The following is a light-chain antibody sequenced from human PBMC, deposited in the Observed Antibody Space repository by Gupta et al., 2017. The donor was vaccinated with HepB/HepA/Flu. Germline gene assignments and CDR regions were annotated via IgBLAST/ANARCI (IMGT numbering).Light chain of an antibody. CDR3: SAYTSSSTLDVV. Sequence: QSALTQPASVSGSPGQSITISCTGTSSDVGGYNDVAWSQQHPGKAPKLMIYYVSNRPSGVSTRFSGAKSCNTASPIITGRQAEDEADEYCSAYTSSSTLDVVFGGGTKLTVL. J-gene: IGLJ2*01. CDR2: YVS. CDR1: SSDVGGYND. V-gene: IGLV2-14*03.